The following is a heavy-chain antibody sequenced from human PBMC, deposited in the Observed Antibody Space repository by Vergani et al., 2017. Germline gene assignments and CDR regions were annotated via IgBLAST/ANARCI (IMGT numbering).Heavy chain of an antibody. D-gene: IGHD3-3*01. V-gene: IGHV3-21*01. CDR3: AREAPLRNYDFWSGYYARDPNYYYYYYMDV. CDR1: GFTFSSYS. CDR2: ISSSSSYI. Sequence: EVQLVESGGGLVKPGGSLRLSCAASGFTFSSYSMNWVRQAPGKGLEWVSSISSSSSYIYYADSVKGRFTFSRDNAKNSLYLQMNSLRAEDTAVYYCAREAPLRNYDFWSGYYARDPNYYYYYYMDVWGKGTTVTVSS. J-gene: IGHJ6*03.